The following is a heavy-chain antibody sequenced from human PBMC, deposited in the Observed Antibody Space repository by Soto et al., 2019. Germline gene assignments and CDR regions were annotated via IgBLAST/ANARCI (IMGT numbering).Heavy chain of an antibody. J-gene: IGHJ3*02. Sequence: PSETLSLTCTVSGGSISSYYWSWIRQPPGKGLEWIGYIYYSGSTNYNPSLKSRVTISVDTSKNQFSLKLSSVTAADTAVYYCARAYYDILTDDAFDIWGQGTMVTVSS. CDR1: GGSISSYY. V-gene: IGHV4-59*01. D-gene: IGHD3-9*01. CDR3: ARAYYDILTDDAFDI. CDR2: IYYSGST.